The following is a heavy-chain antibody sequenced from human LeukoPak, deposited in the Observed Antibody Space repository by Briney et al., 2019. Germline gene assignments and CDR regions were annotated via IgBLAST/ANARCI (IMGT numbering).Heavy chain of an antibody. CDR3: ARDRTTVTTFDY. V-gene: IGHV3-21*01. Sequence: GGSLRLSCAASRFTFSTYTMNWVRQAPGKGLEWVSSISSSSSYIYYADSVKGRFTISRDNAKNSLYLQMNTLRVEDTAVYYCARDRTTVTTFDYWGQGTLVTVSS. J-gene: IGHJ4*02. CDR2: ISSSSSYI. CDR1: RFTFSTYT. D-gene: IGHD4-17*01.